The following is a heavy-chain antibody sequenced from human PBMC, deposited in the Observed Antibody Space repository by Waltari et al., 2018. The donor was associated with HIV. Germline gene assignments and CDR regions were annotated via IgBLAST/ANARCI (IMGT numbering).Heavy chain of an antibody. J-gene: IGHJ6*02. V-gene: IGHV3-48*03. CDR1: GFTFRNYE. CDR2: ISAGGTK. D-gene: IGHD6-19*01. CDR3: AKAVGDTSGRYWGGDV. Sequence: EVQLVESGGGLVQPGGSLRLSCAGSGFTFRNYEMTWGRQAPGKGLEWISLISAGGTKYYADSVKGRFSISRENAKNSLYLQMNSLRAEDTAVYYCAKAVGDTSGRYWGGDVWGQGTTVTVSS.